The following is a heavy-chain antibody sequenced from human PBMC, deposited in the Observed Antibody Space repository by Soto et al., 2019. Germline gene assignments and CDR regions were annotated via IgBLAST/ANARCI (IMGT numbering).Heavy chain of an antibody. J-gene: IGHJ6*02. CDR3: ARDLHGSRTSCHYYYGMDV. V-gene: IGHV3-33*01. Sequence: GGSLRLSCAASGFSFSSYGMHWVRQAPGKGLEWVAVIWNDGSNKYYADSVKDRFTIARDESKNTLYLQMNSLRAEDTAVYYCARDLHGSRTSCHYYYGMDVWGQGTTVT. D-gene: IGHD2-2*01. CDR1: GFSFSSYG. CDR2: IWNDGSNK.